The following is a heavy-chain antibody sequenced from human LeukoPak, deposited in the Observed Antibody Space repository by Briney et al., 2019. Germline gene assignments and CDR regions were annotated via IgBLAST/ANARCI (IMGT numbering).Heavy chain of an antibody. CDR1: EFTFSSYW. D-gene: IGHD7-27*01. V-gene: IGHV3-7*01. J-gene: IGHJ4*02. CDR2: IKQDGSEK. Sequence: PGGSLRLSCAASEFTFSSYWMSWVRQAPGKGLEWVANIKQDGSEKNYVDSVRGRFTISRDNAKNSMYLQMNSLRAEDTAVYYCARGWGSYFDYWGQGTLVTVSS. CDR3: ARGWGSYFDY.